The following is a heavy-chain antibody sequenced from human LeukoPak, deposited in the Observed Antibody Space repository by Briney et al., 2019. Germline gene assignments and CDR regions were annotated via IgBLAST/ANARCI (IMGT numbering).Heavy chain of an antibody. CDR3: ARQVAYTSGRTFDF. D-gene: IGHD6-19*01. CDR2: IYPGDSDS. V-gene: IGHV5-51*01. J-gene: IGHJ4*02. Sequence: GESLKISCKGSGYSFTSYWIGWVRQMPGIGLEWMGIIYPGDSDSRYSPSFQGQVTISADKSISAAYLPWSSLKASDTAMYYCARQVAYTSGRTFDFWGQGTLVTVSS. CDR1: GYSFTSYW.